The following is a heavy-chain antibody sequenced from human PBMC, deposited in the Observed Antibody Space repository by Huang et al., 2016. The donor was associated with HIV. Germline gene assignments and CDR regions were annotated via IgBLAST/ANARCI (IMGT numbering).Heavy chain of an antibody. CDR1: GFTFSSSW. D-gene: IGHD3-22*01. Sequence: EVQLVESGGGLVQPGGSLRLSCAASGFTFSSSWMHWVRQAPGKGLVCVSRINSDGSSSGYADSVKGRFTISRDNAKNTLYLQMNSLRAEDTAVYYCVRDPRIQSWLNYFDYWGQGTLVSVSS. CDR2: INSDGSSS. J-gene: IGHJ4*02. V-gene: IGHV3-74*01. CDR3: VRDPRIQSWLNYFDY.